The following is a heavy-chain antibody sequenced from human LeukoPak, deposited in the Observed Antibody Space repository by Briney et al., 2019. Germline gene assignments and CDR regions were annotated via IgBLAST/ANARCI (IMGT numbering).Heavy chain of an antibody. J-gene: IGHJ5*02. Sequence: GGSLRLSCAASGFTFSDYAMTWVRQAPGKGLEWVSSISSSSSYIYYADSVKGRFTISRDNAKNSLYLQMNSLRAEDTAVYYCARGRRGSSSPPHAPNWFDPWGQGALVTVSS. V-gene: IGHV3-21*01. CDR1: GFTFSDYA. CDR3: ARGRRGSSSPPHAPNWFDP. CDR2: ISSSSSYI. D-gene: IGHD6-6*01.